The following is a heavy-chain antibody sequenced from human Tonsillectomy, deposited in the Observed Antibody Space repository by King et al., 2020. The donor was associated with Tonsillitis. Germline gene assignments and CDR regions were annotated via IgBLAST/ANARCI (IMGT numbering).Heavy chain of an antibody. J-gene: IGHJ4*02. CDR3: ARGHGDYVPTVDY. Sequence: VQLVESGGGLVKPGGSLRLSCVASGFSFSSYSMNWVRQAPGKGLEWVSSICSSSRYIYYADSMKGRFTISRDNAKNSLYLQMNSLRAEDTAVYYCARGHGDYVPTVDYWGQGTLVTVSS. D-gene: IGHD4-17*01. CDR1: GFSFSSYS. V-gene: IGHV3-21*01. CDR2: ICSSSRYI.